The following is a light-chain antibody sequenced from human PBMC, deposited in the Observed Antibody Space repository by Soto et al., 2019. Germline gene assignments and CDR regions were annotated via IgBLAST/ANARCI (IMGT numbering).Light chain of an antibody. CDR1: QTISSW. CDR3: QQYHTSSIT. V-gene: IGKV1-5*01. Sequence: DVQMTQLSSTLSASVGDRVTLTCRASQTISSWLAWYQQKPGKAPNLLIYDASTLERGVPSRFSGTGSGTEFTLTIDRLQPDDFATYYCQQYHTSSITFGQGTRLEIK. J-gene: IGKJ5*01. CDR2: DAS.